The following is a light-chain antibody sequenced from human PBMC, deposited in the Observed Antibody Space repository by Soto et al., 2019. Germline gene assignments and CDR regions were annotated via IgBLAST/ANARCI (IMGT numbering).Light chain of an antibody. CDR1: SSDVGGYNY. V-gene: IGLV2-14*01. Sequence: QPASVSGSPGQSITISCTGTSSDVGGYNYVSWYQQHPGKVPKLMIYDVSNRPSGVSNRFSGSRSGNTASLSISGLQAEDEADYFCSSYTSGSTVVFGGGTKLTVL. CDR2: DVS. CDR3: SSYTSGSTVV. J-gene: IGLJ2*01.